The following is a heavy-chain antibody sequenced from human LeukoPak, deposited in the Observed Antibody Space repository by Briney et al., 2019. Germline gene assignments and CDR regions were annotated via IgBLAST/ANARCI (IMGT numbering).Heavy chain of an antibody. J-gene: IGHJ4*02. CDR1: RFTFGNYW. CDR2: VSTDGSST. CDR3: TRDLAY. Sequence: PGESLTLSCTASRFTFGNYWMHWVSQGPGKGLMWVSRVSTDGSSTNYADSVKGRFTISRDNAKMTVHLQMNSLRVEDTAVYYCTRDLAYWGQGTMVTVSS. V-gene: IGHV3-74*01.